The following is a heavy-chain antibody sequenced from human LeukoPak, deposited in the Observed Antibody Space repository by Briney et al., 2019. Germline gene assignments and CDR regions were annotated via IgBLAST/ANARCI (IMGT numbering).Heavy chain of an antibody. CDR1: GYTFTSYG. Sequence: GASVKVSCKASGYTFTSYGISWVRQAPGQGLEWMGWISAYNGNTNYAQKLQGRVTMTTDTSTSTAYMELRSLRSDDTAVYYCARDSGREVDGSGTHYKANYWGQGTLVTVSS. CDR2: ISAYNGNT. D-gene: IGHD3-10*01. CDR3: ARDSGREVDGSGTHYKANY. V-gene: IGHV1-18*01. J-gene: IGHJ4*02.